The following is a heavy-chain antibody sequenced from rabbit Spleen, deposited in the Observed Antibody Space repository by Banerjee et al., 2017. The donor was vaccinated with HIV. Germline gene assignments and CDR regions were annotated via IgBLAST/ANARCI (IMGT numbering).Heavy chain of an antibody. CDR3: ARGEHFSVGFSAFAIYLDL. D-gene: IGHD6-1*01. CDR1: GFPFSNKAV. J-gene: IGHJ4*01. CDR2: INAVTGKA. V-gene: IGHV1S45*01. Sequence: QEQLEESGGGLVKPEGSLTLTCKASGFPFSNKAVMCWVRQAPGTGLEWIACINAVTGKAVYASWAKGRFTFSKTSSTTVTLQMTSLTAADTATYFCARGEHFSVGFSAFAIYLDLWGPGTLVTVS.